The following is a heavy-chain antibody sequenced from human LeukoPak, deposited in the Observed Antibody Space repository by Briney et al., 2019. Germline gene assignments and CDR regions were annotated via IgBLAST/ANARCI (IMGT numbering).Heavy chain of an antibody. CDR2: IYYSGRT. CDR3: ARDQSSFTAMVIWYY. D-gene: IGHD5-18*01. CDR1: GGSISSGDYY. J-gene: IGHJ4*02. Sequence: SETLSLTCTVSGGSISSGDYYWSWIRQHPGKGLEWIGYIYYSGRTYYNPSLKSRVTISVDTSKNQFSLKLNSVTAADTAVYYCARDQSSFTAMVIWYYWGQGTLVTVSS. V-gene: IGHV4-31*03.